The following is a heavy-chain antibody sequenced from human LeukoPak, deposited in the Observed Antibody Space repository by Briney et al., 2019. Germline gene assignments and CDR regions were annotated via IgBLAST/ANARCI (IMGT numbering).Heavy chain of an antibody. Sequence: SETLSLTCGVSGGAITNYYWNWIRQAPGKGLEWLGYIYYTGSTTYNPSVKSRITISLDTSKKQISLKLRSVTAADTAVYYCARLATTFPHYYYGMDVWGQGTTVTVSS. CDR3: ARLATTFPHYYYGMDV. CDR2: IYYTGST. J-gene: IGHJ6*02. CDR1: GGAITNYY. V-gene: IGHV4-59*01. D-gene: IGHD4-17*01.